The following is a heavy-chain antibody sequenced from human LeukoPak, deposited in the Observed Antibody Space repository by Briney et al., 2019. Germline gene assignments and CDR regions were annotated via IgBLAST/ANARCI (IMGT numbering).Heavy chain of an antibody. CDR3: ARHGSGSDDAFDI. J-gene: IGHJ3*02. Sequence: SQTLSLTCTVSGGSISSGSYYWSWIRQPPGKGLEWIGSIYHSGSTYYNPSLKSRVTISVDTSKNQFSLKLSSVTAADTAVYYCARHGSGSDDAFDIWGQGTMVTVSS. D-gene: IGHD3-10*01. CDR2: IYHSGST. V-gene: IGHV4-39*01. CDR1: GGSISSGSYY.